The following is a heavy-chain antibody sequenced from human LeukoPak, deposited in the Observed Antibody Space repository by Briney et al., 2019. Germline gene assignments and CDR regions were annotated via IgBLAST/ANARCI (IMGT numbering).Heavy chain of an antibody. CDR1: GFTLSTYS. V-gene: IGHV3-48*04. CDR2: INSSGNTI. J-gene: IGHJ4*02. Sequence: GGSLRLSCAASGFTLSTYSMNWVRQAPGKGLEWFSYINSSGNTIYYADSVKGRFTISRDNAKNSLFLQMNSLRAEDTAVYYCARRRDFDYRGQGTLVAVSS. CDR3: ARRRDFDY. D-gene: IGHD6-6*01.